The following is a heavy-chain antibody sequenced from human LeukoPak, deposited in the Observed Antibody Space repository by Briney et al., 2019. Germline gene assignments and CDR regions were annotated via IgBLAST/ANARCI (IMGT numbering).Heavy chain of an antibody. Sequence: GGSLRLSCAASGFTFSSYGMHWVRQAPGKGLEWVAVIWCDGSNKYYADSVKGRFTISRDNSKNTLYLQMNSLRAEDTAVYYCARGFTMIVVEAFDIWGQGTMVTVSS. CDR2: IWCDGSNK. J-gene: IGHJ3*02. CDR1: GFTFSSYG. V-gene: IGHV3-33*01. CDR3: ARGFTMIVVEAFDI. D-gene: IGHD3-22*01.